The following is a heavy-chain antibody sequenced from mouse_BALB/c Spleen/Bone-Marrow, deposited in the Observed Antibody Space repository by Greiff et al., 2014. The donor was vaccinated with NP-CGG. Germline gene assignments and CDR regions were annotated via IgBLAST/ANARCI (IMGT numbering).Heavy chain of an antibody. CDR1: GFTFSDYY. V-gene: IGHV5-4*02. D-gene: IGHD1-1*01. CDR3: ARGSSYFDY. J-gene: IGHJ2*01. Sequence: VQLKESGGGLVKPGGSLKLSCAASGFTFSDYYMYWVRQTPEKRLEWVATISDGGSYTYYPDSVKGRFTISRDNAKNNLYPQMSSLKSEDTAMYYCARGSSYFDYWGQGTTLTVSS. CDR2: ISDGGSYT.